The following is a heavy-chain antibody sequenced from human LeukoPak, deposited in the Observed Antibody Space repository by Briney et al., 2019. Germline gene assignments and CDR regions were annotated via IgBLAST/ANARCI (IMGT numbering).Heavy chain of an antibody. V-gene: IGHV4-38-2*02. CDR1: GHSFSSGYE. CDR3: TREWGISIPRLERLRQDAFVI. D-gene: IGHD6-13*01. CDR2: IYHSGST. Sequence: SETVSLTCTVSGHSFSSGYEWGRIRQTPGKGLEWIGSIYHSGSTYYNPYLKSRVTISVDTSKHHLSLTLSSVTAADTAVYESTREWGISIPRLERLRQDAFVISGEGRMVTVSS. J-gene: IGHJ3*02.